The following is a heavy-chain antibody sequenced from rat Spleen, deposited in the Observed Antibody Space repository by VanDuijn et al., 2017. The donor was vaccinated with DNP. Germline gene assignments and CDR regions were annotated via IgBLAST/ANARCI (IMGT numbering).Heavy chain of an antibody. CDR1: GYSITRNYR. D-gene: IGHD1-4*01. CDR3: ASGPNGYNYFDY. V-gene: IGHV3-3*01. Sequence: EVQLQESGPGLVESSQSLSLTCSVTGYSITRNYRWNWIRKFPGNKLEWMGYVNSVDITYYNPSLKRRISITRDTSKNQFFLQVNSVTTEDTATYYCASGPNGYNYFDYWGQGVMVTVSS. J-gene: IGHJ2*01. CDR2: VNSVDIT.